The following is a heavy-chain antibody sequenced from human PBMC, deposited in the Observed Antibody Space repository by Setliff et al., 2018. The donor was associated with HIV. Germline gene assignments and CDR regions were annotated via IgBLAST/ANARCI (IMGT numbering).Heavy chain of an antibody. CDR1: GYIFTSYY. J-gene: IGHJ4*02. D-gene: IGHD5-12*01. CDR3: ARDRARAGSGYHNCFDY. Sequence: ASVKVSCKASGYIFTSYYMHWVRQAPGQGLEWVGIINPSGGSTNYAQKFQGRVTMTRDTSTSTVYMELSSLRSEDTAVYYCARDRARAGSGYHNCFDYWGQGTLVTVSS. CDR2: INPSGGST. V-gene: IGHV1-46*01.